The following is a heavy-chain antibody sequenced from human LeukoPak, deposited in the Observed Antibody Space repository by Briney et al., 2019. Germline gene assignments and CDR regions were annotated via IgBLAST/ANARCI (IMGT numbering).Heavy chain of an antibody. Sequence: SQTLSLTRAISGDSVSSTNAAWGWIRQSPSRGLEWLGRTYFMSRWINDHAISLKSRMSINPDTSKNQFSLQLSSVTPEDTAVYYCVRWGHHQAAFDIWGQGTMVTVSS. CDR2: TYFMSRWIN. V-gene: IGHV6-1*01. J-gene: IGHJ3*02. CDR1: GDSVSSTNAA. D-gene: IGHD3-16*01. CDR3: VRWGHHQAAFDI.